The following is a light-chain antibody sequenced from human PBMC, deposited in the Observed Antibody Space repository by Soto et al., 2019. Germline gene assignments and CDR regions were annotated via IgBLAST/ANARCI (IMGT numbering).Light chain of an antibody. J-gene: IGLJ2*01. CDR3: QSFDKYLSAVV. CDR1: GSNIGAGYD. Sequence: QSVLTQPPSVSGAPGQRVTITCSGSGSNIGAGYDVHWYQHVPGMPPRLLIFGTTNRPSVVPDRFSGSKSGTSASLAITGVQAEDEADYYCQSFDKYLSAVVFGGGTKVTVL. V-gene: IGLV1-40*01. CDR2: GTT.